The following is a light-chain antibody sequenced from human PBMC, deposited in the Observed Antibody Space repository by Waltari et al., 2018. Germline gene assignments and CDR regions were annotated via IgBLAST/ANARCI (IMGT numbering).Light chain of an antibody. V-gene: IGKV3-15*01. CDR1: QGFSSN. CDR2: GAS. J-gene: IGKJ2*01. CDR3: QQYNNWPPYT. Sequence: EIVMTQSPATLSVSPGERATLPCRARQGFSSNLAWYQQKPGQAPRLLIYGASTRATGIPARFSGSGSGTEFTLTISSMQSEDFAVYYCQQYNNWPPYTFGQGTKLEIK.